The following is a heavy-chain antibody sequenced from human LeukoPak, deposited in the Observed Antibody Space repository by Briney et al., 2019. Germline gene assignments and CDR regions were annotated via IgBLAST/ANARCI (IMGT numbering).Heavy chain of an antibody. CDR3: AKSGLNRFDY. V-gene: IGHV3-30*18. CDR2: ISYDGSNK. CDR1: GFTFSSYG. J-gene: IGHJ4*02. D-gene: IGHD2-15*01. Sequence: GGSLRLSCAASGFTFSSYGMHWVRQAPGKGLEWVAIISYDGSNKYFADSVKGRFTISRDNSKNTLYLQMNSLRTEDTAVYYCAKSGLNRFDYWGQGTLVTVSS.